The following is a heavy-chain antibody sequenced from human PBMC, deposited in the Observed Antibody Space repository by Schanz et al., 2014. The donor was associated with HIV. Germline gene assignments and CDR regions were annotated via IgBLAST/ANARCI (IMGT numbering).Heavy chain of an antibody. J-gene: IGHJ6*02. CDR3: ANSGYCISGICYTRGDGMDV. V-gene: IGHV3-33*06. D-gene: IGHD2-8*01. CDR2: IWHDGSSK. CDR1: GFTFSSYG. Sequence: QVQLVESGGGVVQPWRSLRLSCAASGFTFSSYGMHWVRQAPGKGLEWVAVIWHDGSSKYYADSVKGRFTISRDNSKNTLYLQMNSLRAEDTAVYYCANSGYCISGICYTRGDGMDVWGQGTTVTVSS.